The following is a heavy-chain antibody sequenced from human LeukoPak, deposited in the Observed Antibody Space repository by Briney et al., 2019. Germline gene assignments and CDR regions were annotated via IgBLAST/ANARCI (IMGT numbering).Heavy chain of an antibody. J-gene: IGHJ4*02. CDR2: ILYDGSNK. CDR1: GFIFSSYG. V-gene: IGHV3-30*18. D-gene: IGHD2-21*02. CDR3: AKDLSGRVDCGGDCYSSEFDY. Sequence: GGSLRLSCAASGFIFSSYGMHWVRQAPGKGLEWLARILYDGSNKYYADSVKGRFTISRDNSKNTLYLQMNSLRAEDTAVYYCAKDLSGRVDCGGDCYSSEFDYWGQGTLVTVSS.